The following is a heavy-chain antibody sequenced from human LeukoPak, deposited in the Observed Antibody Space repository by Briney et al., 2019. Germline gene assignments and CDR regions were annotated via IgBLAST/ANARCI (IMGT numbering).Heavy chain of an antibody. CDR3: AKDPGLVRTFDY. D-gene: IGHD6-19*01. Sequence: GGSLRLSCAASGFTFTMFSMNWVRQAPGKGLEWVAFIRYDGSNKYYADSVKGRFTISRDNSKNTLYLQMNSLRAEDTAVYYCAKDPGLVRTFDYWGQGTLVTVSS. CDR1: GFTFTMFS. J-gene: IGHJ4*02. V-gene: IGHV3-30*02. CDR2: IRYDGSNK.